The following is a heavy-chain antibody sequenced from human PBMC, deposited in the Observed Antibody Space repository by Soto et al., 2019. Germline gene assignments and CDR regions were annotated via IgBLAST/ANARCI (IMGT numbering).Heavy chain of an antibody. Sequence: QVQLQESGPGLVKPSQTLSLTCTVSGGSISSGGCFWSWIRQHPGKGLEWIGFIYYSGSTYYNPSLKSRVTLSVQTSKDHFSLKLSSVTAADTAVYYCAREGAAPYYYDGMDVWGQGTTVTVSS. V-gene: IGHV4-31*03. CDR2: IYYSGST. J-gene: IGHJ6*02. CDR1: GGSISSGGCF. CDR3: AREGAAPYYYDGMDV. D-gene: IGHD6-6*01.